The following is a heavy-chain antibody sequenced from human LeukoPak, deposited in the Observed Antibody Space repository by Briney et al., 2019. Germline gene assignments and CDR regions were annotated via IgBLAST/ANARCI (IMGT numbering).Heavy chain of an antibody. J-gene: IGHJ4*02. V-gene: IGHV1-18*01. D-gene: IGHD5-18*01. CDR2: ISAYNGNT. CDR1: SYTFTSYG. Sequence: ASVKVSCKASSYTFTSYGISWVRQAPGQGLEWMGWISAYNGNTNYAQKLQGRVTMTTDTSTSTAYMELRSLRSDDTAVYYCAGDLPLLVDTAIHDYWGQGTLVTVSS. CDR3: AGDLPLLVDTAIHDY.